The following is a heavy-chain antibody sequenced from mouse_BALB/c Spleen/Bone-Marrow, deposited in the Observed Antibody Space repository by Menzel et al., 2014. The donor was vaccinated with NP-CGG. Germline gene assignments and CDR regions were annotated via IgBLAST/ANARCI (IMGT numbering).Heavy chain of an antibody. D-gene: IGHD1-2*01. Sequence: EVQLQESGGGLVQPGGSLKLSCAASGFDFSRYWMSWVRQAPGKGLEWIGEINPDSSTINYTPSLKDKFIISRDNAKNXLSLRLNKVRSEDTALYYCARLDYYGSLNYWGQGTTLTVSS. J-gene: IGHJ2*01. CDR3: ARLDYYGSLNY. CDR1: GFDFSRYW. CDR2: INPDSSTI. V-gene: IGHV4-1*02.